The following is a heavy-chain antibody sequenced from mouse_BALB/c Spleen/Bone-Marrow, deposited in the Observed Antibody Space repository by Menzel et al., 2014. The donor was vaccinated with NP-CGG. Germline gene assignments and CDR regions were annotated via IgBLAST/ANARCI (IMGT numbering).Heavy chain of an antibody. V-gene: IGHV1-4*01. CDR2: INPSSGYT. Sequence: VQLQQCGAELARPGASVKMSCKASGYTFTSYTMHWVRQRPGQGLEWIGYINPSSGYTNYNQKFKDKATLTADKSSSTAYMQLSSLTSEDSAVYYCARSRNYDEVDCWGQGTTLTVSS. CDR1: GYTFTSYT. CDR3: ARSRNYDEVDC. D-gene: IGHD2-4*01. J-gene: IGHJ2*01.